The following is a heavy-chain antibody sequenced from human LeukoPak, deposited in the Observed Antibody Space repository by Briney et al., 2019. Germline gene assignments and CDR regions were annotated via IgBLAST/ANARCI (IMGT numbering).Heavy chain of an antibody. J-gene: IGHJ3*01. CDR2: ISSSSSYI. D-gene: IGHD1-26*01. V-gene: IGHV3-21*01. CDR3: ARTIGSKNAFDL. CDR1: GFTFSSYS. Sequence: GGSLRLSCAASGFTFSSYSMNWVRQAPGKGLEWVSSISSSSSYIYYADSVKGRFTISRDNAKNSLYLQMNSLRAEDTAVYYCARTIGSKNAFDLWGQGTMVTVSS.